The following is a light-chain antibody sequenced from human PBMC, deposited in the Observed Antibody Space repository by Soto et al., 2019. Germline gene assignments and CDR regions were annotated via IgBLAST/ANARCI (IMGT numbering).Light chain of an antibody. Sequence: EIVFTQSPATLSLSPGERATLSCRASQSVSSYLAWYQQKPGQAPRLLIYDASNRATGIPARFSGSGSGTDFTLTISSLEPEDFAVYYCQQRSNWLSITFGQGTRLEIK. CDR1: QSVSSY. CDR2: DAS. CDR3: QQRSNWLSIT. V-gene: IGKV3-11*01. J-gene: IGKJ5*01.